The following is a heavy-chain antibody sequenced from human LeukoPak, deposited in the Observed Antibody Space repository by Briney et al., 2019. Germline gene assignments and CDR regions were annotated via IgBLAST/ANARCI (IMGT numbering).Heavy chain of an antibody. CDR1: GFTFNNYW. D-gene: IGHD3-10*02. CDR3: AELGITMIGGV. Sequence: PGGSLRLSCAASGFTFNNYWMTWVRLAPGKGLEWVANIKQDGSETYYVDSVKGRFTISRDNAKNSLYLQMNSLRAEDTAVYYCAELGITMIGGVWGKGTTVTISS. CDR2: IKQDGSET. J-gene: IGHJ6*04. V-gene: IGHV3-7*01.